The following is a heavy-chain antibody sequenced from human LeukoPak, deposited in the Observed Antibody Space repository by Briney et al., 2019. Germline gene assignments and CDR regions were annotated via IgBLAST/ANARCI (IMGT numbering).Heavy chain of an antibody. CDR2: ISGSGGST. V-gene: IGHV3-23*01. CDR3: AKVASRCGWALRDDPLYYFDY. CDR1: GFTFSSYA. Sequence: PGGSLRLSCAASGFTFSSYAMSWVRQAPGKGLEWVSAISGSGGSTYYADSVKGRFTISRDNSKNTLYLQMNSLRAEDTAVYYCAKVASRCGWALRDDPLYYFDYWGQGTLVTVSS. D-gene: IGHD6-19*01. J-gene: IGHJ4*02.